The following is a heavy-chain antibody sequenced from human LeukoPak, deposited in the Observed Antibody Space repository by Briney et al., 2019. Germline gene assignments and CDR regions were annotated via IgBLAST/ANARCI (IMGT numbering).Heavy chain of an antibody. CDR3: AKDQIGWAPGYVSGPLDQ. D-gene: IGHD6-19*01. CDR1: GFSFTMYG. V-gene: IGHV3-30*18. J-gene: IGHJ4*02. CDR2: ISTDGNNE. Sequence: GRPLRLSCAASGFSFTMYGIHWVRQAPGKGLEWVAVISTDGNNEYYANSVKGRFTISRDNSKNTVYLQMTSLRTEGTAVYYCAKDQIGWAPGYVSGPLDQWGQGTLVTVSS.